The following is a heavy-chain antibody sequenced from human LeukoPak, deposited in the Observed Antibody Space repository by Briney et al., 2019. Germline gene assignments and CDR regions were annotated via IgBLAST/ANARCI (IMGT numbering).Heavy chain of an antibody. D-gene: IGHD6-6*01. V-gene: IGHV4-34*01. CDR2: INHSGST. CDR1: GGSFSGCY. J-gene: IGHJ5*02. CDR3: ARDSSSSGP. Sequence: SETLSLTCAVYGGSFSGCYWSWIRQPPGKGLEWIGEINHSGSTNYNPSLKSRVTISVDTSKNQFSLKLSSVTAADTAVYYCARDSSSSGPWGQGTLVTVSS.